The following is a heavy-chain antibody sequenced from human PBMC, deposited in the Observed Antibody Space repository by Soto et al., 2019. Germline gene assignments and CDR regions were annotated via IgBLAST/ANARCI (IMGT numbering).Heavy chain of an antibody. V-gene: IGHV3-23*01. J-gene: IGHJ3*02. D-gene: IGHD3-16*01. CDR3: AKDISDYVWGPYAFDI. CDR1: GFTFSSYA. CDR2: ISGSGGST. Sequence: PGGSLRLSCAASGFTFSSYAMSWVRQAPGKGLEWVSAISGSGGSTYYADSVKGRFTISRDNSKNTLYLQMNSLRAEDTAVYYCAKDISDYVWGPYAFDIWGQGTMVTVSS.